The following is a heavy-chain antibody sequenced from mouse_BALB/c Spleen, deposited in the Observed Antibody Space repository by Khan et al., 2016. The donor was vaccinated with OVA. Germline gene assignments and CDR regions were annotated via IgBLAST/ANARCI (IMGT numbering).Heavy chain of an antibody. D-gene: IGHD3-1*01. V-gene: IGHV1-55*01. CDR3: ARGGSWGSGYFDN. CDR1: GYNFTSYW. CDR2: IYPGSGST. J-gene: IGHJ2*01. Sequence: VQLQEPGAELVKPGTSVKLSCKASGYNFTSYWINWVKLRPGQGIEWIGNIYPGSGSTNYNEKFKSKATLTVDTSSSTADMQLSSLASEDSALYYGARGGSWGSGYFDNGGQGTTLTVPS.